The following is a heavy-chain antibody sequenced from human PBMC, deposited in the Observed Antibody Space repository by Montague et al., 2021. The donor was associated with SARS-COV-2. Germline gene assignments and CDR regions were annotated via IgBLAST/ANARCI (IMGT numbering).Heavy chain of an antibody. J-gene: IGHJ6*02. CDR2: IDDSGST. Sequence: SETLSLTCSVSGGSVSSCSYYWSWHPHPPGKELDWRGYIDDSGSTNHXXXLKIRLTRAEDTSKNQFTMKLSSVAAADTAVYYCAMDPWCITIFGVATGYGMDVWGHGTTVTVSS. CDR3: AMDPWCITIFGVATGYGMDV. D-gene: IGHD3-3*01. V-gene: IGHV4-61*01. CDR1: GGSVSSCSYY.